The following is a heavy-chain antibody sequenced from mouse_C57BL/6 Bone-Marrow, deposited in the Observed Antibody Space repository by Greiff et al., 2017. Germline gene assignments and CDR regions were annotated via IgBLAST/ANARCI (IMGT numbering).Heavy chain of an antibody. CDR2: IRLKSDNYAT. D-gene: IGHD2-4*01. J-gene: IGHJ1*03. CDR1: GFTFSNYW. V-gene: IGHV6-3*01. CDR3: IIYYDYDVWYFDV. Sequence: EVMLVESGGGLVQPGGSMKLSCVASGFTFSNYWMNWVRQSPEKGLEWVAQIRLKSDNYATHYAESVKGRFTISRDDSKSSVYLQMNNLRAEDTGIYYCIIYYDYDVWYFDVWGTGTTVTVSS.